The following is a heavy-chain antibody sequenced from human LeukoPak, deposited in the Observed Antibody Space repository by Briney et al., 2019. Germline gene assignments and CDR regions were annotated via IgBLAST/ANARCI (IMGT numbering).Heavy chain of an antibody. D-gene: IGHD5-12*01. CDR2: ISGSGGST. V-gene: IGHV3-23*01. CDR3: AKDLIGPEYSGYDLVFDY. Sequence: SGGSLRLSCAASGFTFSSYAMNWVRQAPGKGLEWVSGISGSGGSTYYADSVKGRFTISRDNSKNTLYLQMNSLRAEDTAVYYCAKDLIGPEYSGYDLVFDYWGQGTLVTVSS. CDR1: GFTFSSYA. J-gene: IGHJ4*02.